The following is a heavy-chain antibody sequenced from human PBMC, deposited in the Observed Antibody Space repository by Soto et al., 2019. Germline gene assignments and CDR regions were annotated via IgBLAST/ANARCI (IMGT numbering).Heavy chain of an antibody. D-gene: IGHD6-19*01. Sequence: QVQLVQSGAEVKKPGASVKVSCKASVFTVTSYDINWVRQATGQGLEWMGWMNPNSGNTGYAQRFQGRVTMTTNASIGTAYMEVSSLRSEDTAVYYCAREDDSSRGKLNPWGQGTLVTVSS. V-gene: IGHV1-8*01. J-gene: IGHJ5*02. CDR3: AREDDSSRGKLNP. CDR1: VFTVTSYD. CDR2: MNPNSGNT.